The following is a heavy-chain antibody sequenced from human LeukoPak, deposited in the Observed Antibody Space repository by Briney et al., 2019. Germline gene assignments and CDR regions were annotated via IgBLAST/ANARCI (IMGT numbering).Heavy chain of an antibody. J-gene: IGHJ4*02. Sequence: ASVKVSCKASGYTFTSYGISWVRQAPGQGLEWMGWISAYNGNTNYAQKLQGRVTMTTDTSTSTAYMELRSLRSDDTAVYYCARDGTYYYDSSGYYPPSDWGQGTLVTVSS. D-gene: IGHD3-22*01. CDR3: ARDGTYYYDSSGYYPPSD. CDR1: GYTFTSYG. CDR2: ISAYNGNT. V-gene: IGHV1-18*01.